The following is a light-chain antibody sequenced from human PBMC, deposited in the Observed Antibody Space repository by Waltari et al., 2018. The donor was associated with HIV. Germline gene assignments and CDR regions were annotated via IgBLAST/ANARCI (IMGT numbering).Light chain of an antibody. CDR2: GAS. J-gene: IGKJ4*01. CDR1: QSVSRSY. CDR3: QQYDGSST. Sequence: EIVLTQSPGTLSLSPGERATLSCRASQSVSRSYLAWYQQKPGQAPRLLIYGASSRATGTPDRFSGSVSGTDFTLTINRLEPEDLAVYYCQQYDGSSTFGGGTKVEIK. V-gene: IGKV3-20*01.